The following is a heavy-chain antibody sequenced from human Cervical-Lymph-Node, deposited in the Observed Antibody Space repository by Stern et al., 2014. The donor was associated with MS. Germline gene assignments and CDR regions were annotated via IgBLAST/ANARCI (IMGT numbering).Heavy chain of an antibody. CDR1: GFSLSNARMG. Sequence: ESGPVLVKPTETLALTCTVSGFSLSNARMGVSWIRQPQGKALEWLAHIFSNDEKSYSTSLKSRLTISKDTSKSQVVLTMTNMDPVDTATYYCARISMTTVTTPYFDYWGQGTLGTVSS. V-gene: IGHV2-26*01. CDR3: ARISMTTVTTPYFDY. CDR2: IFSNDEK. D-gene: IGHD4-11*01. J-gene: IGHJ4*02.